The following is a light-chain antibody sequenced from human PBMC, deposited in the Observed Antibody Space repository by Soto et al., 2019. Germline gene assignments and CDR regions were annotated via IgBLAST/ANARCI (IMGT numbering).Light chain of an antibody. CDR2: GAS. Sequence: EIVLTQSPGTLSLSPGERATLSCRASQSVSNNYLAWYQQKPGQAPRLLIYGASNRATGTPDRFSGSGSGTDFTLTISRLEPEDFAVYYCQQYGSSGTFGQGTQVEIK. J-gene: IGKJ1*01. CDR1: QSVSNNY. CDR3: QQYGSSGT. V-gene: IGKV3-20*01.